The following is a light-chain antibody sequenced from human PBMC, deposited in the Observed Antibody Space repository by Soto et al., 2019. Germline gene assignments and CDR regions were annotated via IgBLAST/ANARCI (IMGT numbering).Light chain of an antibody. J-gene: IGLJ1*01. CDR3: SSYAGSNNFV. V-gene: IGLV2-8*01. CDR2: EVN. Sequence: QSVLTQPPCASGSPGQSVTISCTGTSSDVGGYKYVSWYQQHPGKAPKLMIYEVNKRPSGVPDRFSGSKSGNTASLTVSGLQAEDEADYYWSSYAGSNNFVFGTGTKLTVL. CDR1: SSDVGGYKY.